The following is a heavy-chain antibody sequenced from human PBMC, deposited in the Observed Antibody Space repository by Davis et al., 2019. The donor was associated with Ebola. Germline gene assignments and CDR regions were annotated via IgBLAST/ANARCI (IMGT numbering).Heavy chain of an antibody. Sequence: GESLKISCTGSGYTFTTYWIGWVRQMPGKGLEWMGSISPGDSDTRYSPPFQGQVTISADKSISTAYLQWSSLKASDTAMYYCARRGGWSGAFLDYWGQGTLVTVSS. D-gene: IGHD3-3*02. CDR2: ISPGDSDT. CDR3: ARRGGWSGAFLDY. CDR1: GYTFTTYW. V-gene: IGHV5-51*01. J-gene: IGHJ4*02.